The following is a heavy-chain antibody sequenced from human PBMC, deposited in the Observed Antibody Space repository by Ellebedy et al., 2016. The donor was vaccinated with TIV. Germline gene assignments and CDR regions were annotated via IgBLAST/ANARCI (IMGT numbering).Heavy chain of an antibody. CDR1: GASISSGGYS. CDR3: AREISYYYGMDV. D-gene: IGHD3-3*01. J-gene: IGHJ6*02. CDR2: IYQSGST. V-gene: IGHV4-30-2*01. Sequence: MPSETLSLTCTVSGASISSGGYSWSWIRQPPGKGLEWIGYIYQSGSTDYNPSLKSRVTISLDTSKKQFSLKLDSVTAADTAVYYCAREISYYYGMDVWGQGTTVTVSS.